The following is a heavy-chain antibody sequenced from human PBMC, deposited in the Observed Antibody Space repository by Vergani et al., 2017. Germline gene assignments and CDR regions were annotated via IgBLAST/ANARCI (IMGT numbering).Heavy chain of an antibody. D-gene: IGHD6-13*01. J-gene: IGHJ3*02. Sequence: QVQLQESGPGLVKPSETLSLTCTVSGGSISSYYWSWIRQPAGKGLEWIGRIYTSGSTNYNLSLKSRVTMSVDTSKNQFSLKLSSVTAADTAVYYCARYSSSWYAHWWAGAFDIWGQGTMVTVSS. CDR1: GGSISSYY. CDR2: IYTSGST. CDR3: ARYSSSWYAHWWAGAFDI. V-gene: IGHV4-4*07.